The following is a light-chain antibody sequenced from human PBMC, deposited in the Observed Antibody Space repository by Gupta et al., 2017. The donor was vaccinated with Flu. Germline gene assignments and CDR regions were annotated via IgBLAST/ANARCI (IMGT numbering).Light chain of an antibody. Sequence: SSLYASVGDRGTITCRASQSIRSYLYWYEQKPGQAPKLLIYAASSWQSGVPSRFSGSGSGKDVTLTISSRQQEDIATYYCQQTDNNPLFTFGHGTKVDI. CDR1: QSIRSY. CDR2: AAS. J-gene: IGKJ3*01. V-gene: IGKV1-39*01. CDR3: QQTDNNPLFT.